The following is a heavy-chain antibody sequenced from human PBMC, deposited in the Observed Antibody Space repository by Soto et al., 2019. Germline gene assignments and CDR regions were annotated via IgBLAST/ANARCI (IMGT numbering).Heavy chain of an antibody. CDR2: ISTSVASM. CDR1: GFSFSSYE. CDR3: AKDLELTTYYYYGMDV. D-gene: IGHD3-3*01. Sequence: GGSLRLSCAASGFSFSSYEMNWVRQAPGKGLEWVSYISTSVASMSYADSVKGRFTISRDNAKKSLYLQLNSLRAEDTAVYYCAKDLELTTYYYYGMDVWGQGTTVTVSS. J-gene: IGHJ6*02. V-gene: IGHV3-48*03.